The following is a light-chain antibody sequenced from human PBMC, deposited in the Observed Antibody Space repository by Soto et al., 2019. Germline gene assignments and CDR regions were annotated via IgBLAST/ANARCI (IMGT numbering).Light chain of an antibody. CDR3: QQANTVPLT. V-gene: IGKV1-39*01. J-gene: IGKJ4*01. CDR1: QSISSY. CDR2: AAS. Sequence: DIQMTQSPSSLSASVGDRVTITWRASQSISSYLNWYQQKPGKAPELLIYAASTLQRGVPSRFSGSGSATDFTLTISSLQPEDFATYYCQQANTVPLTFGGGT.